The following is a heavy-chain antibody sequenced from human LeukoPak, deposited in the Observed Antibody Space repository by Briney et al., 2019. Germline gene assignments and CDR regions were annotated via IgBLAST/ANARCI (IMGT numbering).Heavy chain of an antibody. J-gene: IGHJ3*02. CDR1: GFTFSNYA. V-gene: IGHV3-23*01. CDR3: ANEVVRGVDDAFDI. D-gene: IGHD3-10*01. CDR2: ISDGAGTT. Sequence: GGSLRLSCAASGFTFSNYAMSWVRQAPGKGLEWVSSISDGAGTTYYSDSVKGRFTISRDNSKNTLYLQMNSLRAEDTAVYYCANEVVRGVDDAFDIWGQGTMVTVSS.